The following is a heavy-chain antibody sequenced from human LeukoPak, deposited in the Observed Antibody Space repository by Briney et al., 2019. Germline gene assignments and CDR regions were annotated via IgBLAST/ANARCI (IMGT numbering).Heavy chain of an antibody. CDR1: GFTFSSHW. J-gene: IGHJ4*02. D-gene: IGHD4-17*01. Sequence: GGSLRLSCAASGFTFSSHWMSWVRQAPGKGLEWVANIKQAGSEKYYVDSVEGRFTISRDNAKNSLYLQMNSLRAEDTAVYYCARGSTTVTHRGGFEYWGQGTLVTVSS. CDR2: IKQAGSEK. V-gene: IGHV3-7*01. CDR3: ARGSTTVTHRGGFEY.